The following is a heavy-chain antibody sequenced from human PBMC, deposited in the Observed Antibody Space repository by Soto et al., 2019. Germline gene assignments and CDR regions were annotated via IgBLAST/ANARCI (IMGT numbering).Heavy chain of an antibody. CDR1: GCSISSGGYY. CDR3: ARAPSAVLLWFGELSYYFDY. CDR2: INHSGST. D-gene: IGHD3-10*01. V-gene: IGHV4-39*07. Sequence: SETLSHTCTVSGCSISSGGYYWSWIRQPPGKGLEWIGEINHSGSTNYNPSLKSRVTISVDTSKNQFSLKLSSVTAADTAVYYCARAPSAVLLWFGELSYYFDYWGQGTLVTVSS. J-gene: IGHJ4*02.